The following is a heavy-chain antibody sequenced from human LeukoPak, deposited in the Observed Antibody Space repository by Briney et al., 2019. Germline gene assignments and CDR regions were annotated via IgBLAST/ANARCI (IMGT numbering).Heavy chain of an antibody. CDR1: GFTFSSYG. CDR2: IWYDGSNK. Sequence: PGGSLRLSCAASGFTFSSYGMHWVRQAPGKGLEWVAVIWYDGSNKYYADSVKGRFTISRDNSKNTLYPQMNSLRAEDTAVYYCARDWGYGDYVGERAFDIWGQGTMVTVSS. V-gene: IGHV3-33*01. J-gene: IGHJ3*02. D-gene: IGHD4-17*01. CDR3: ARDWGYGDYVGERAFDI.